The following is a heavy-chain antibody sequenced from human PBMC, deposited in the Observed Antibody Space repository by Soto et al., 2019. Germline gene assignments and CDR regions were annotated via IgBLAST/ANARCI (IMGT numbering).Heavy chain of an antibody. CDR2: IYYSGST. CDR3: ARLRLLGTFDP. J-gene: IGHJ5*02. D-gene: IGHD3-16*01. CDR1: GASISSAGYY. Sequence: PSETLSLTCTVSGASISSAGYYWSWIRQPPGKGLEWIGYIYYSGSTNYNPSLKSRVTISVDTSKNQFSLKLSSVTAADTAVYYCARLRLLGTFDPWGQGTLVTVSS. V-gene: IGHV4-61*08.